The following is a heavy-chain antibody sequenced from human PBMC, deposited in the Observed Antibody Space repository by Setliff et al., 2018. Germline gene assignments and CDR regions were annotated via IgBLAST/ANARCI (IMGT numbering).Heavy chain of an antibody. V-gene: IGHV3-30*02. CDR2: IRYDGSNK. CDR1: GFTFSKYG. J-gene: IGHJ6*02. CDR3: AKDLLEVVIALHGMDV. Sequence: GGSLRLSCAASGFTFSKYGMYWVRQAPGKGLEWVAFIRYDGSNKYYADSVKGRFTISRDNSKNILSLQMNSLRGEDTAVYYCAKDLLEVVIALHGMDVWGQGTTVTVSS. D-gene: IGHD2-21*01.